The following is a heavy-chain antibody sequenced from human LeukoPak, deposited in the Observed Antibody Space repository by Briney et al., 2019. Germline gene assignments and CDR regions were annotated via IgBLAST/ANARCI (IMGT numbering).Heavy chain of an antibody. D-gene: IGHD2-2*01. CDR1: GFTFSSYA. CDR2: ISGSGDST. V-gene: IGHV3-23*01. Sequence: GGSLRLSCAASGFTFSSYAMSWVRQAPGKGLEWVSAISGSGDSTYYADSVKGRFTISRDNSKNTLYLQMNSLRAEDTAVYYCAKDWLGYCSSISCAYFDYWGQGTLVTVSS. J-gene: IGHJ4*02. CDR3: AKDWLGYCSSISCAYFDY.